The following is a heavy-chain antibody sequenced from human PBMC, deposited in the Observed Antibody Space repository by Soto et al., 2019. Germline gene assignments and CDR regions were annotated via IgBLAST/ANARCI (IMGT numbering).Heavy chain of an antibody. J-gene: IGHJ4*02. D-gene: IGHD2-2*01. CDR3: GRGTSCQLPLDY. CDR1: SDSISSYY. CDR2: ISYSGST. Sequence: PSETLSLTCTVSSDSISSYYWSWIRQPPGKRLEWIGYISYSGSTDYNPSLKRRVTISGDTSKNKFSLKVSSVTGADTAVYYCGRGTSCQLPLDYGGQGTLVTVFS. V-gene: IGHV4-59*12.